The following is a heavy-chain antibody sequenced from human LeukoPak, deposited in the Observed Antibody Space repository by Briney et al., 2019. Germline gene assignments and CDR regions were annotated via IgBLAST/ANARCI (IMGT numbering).Heavy chain of an antibody. V-gene: IGHV3-53*01. J-gene: IGHJ4*02. Sequence: GGSLRLSCATSGFTFNKYWLTWVRQAPGKGLEWVSVIYSGGSTHYADSVKGRFTISRDNSKNTLYLQMNSLRAEDTAVSYCARVLVERLQLWFDYWGEGTLVTVSS. CDR1: GFTFNKYW. CDR3: ARVLVERLQLWFDY. CDR2: IYSGGST. D-gene: IGHD5-18*01.